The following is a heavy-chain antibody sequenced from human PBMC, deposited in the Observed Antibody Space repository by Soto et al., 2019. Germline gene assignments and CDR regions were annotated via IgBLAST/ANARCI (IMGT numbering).Heavy chain of an antibody. CDR1: GYTFTSYD. V-gene: IGHV1-8*01. CDR2: MNPNTGNS. CDR3: ARRAETNGWNGFGADKYYFDF. D-gene: IGHD1-1*01. Sequence: ASVKVSCKASGYTFTSYDIYWVRQATGQGLEWMGWMNPNTGNSAYAHKFQGRVTMTSDTSISTAHMELSSLRSEDTAVYYCARRAETNGWNGFGADKYYFDFWGQGTTVTVSS. J-gene: IGHJ4*03.